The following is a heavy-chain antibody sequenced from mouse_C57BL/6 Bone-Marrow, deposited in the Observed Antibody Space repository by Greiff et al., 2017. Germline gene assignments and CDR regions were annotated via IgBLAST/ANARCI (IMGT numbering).Heavy chain of an antibody. CDR3: ERRDGYAGRFDY. CDR1: GYTFTSYW. Sequence: QVQLQQPGAELVKPGASVKLSCKASGYTFTSYWMHWVKQRPGQGLEWIGMIHPNSGSTNYNEKFKSKATLTVDKSSSTAYMQHSSLTSEDSAVYYCERRDGYAGRFDYWGRGTRVTVSA. D-gene: IGHD2-2*01. V-gene: IGHV1-64*01. CDR2: IHPNSGST. J-gene: IGHJ3*01.